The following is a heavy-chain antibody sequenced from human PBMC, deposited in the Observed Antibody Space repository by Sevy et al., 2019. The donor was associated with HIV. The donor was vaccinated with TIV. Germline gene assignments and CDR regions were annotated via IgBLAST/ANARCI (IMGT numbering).Heavy chain of an antibody. Sequence: GGSLRLSCEGSGFSFKNYPMSWVRQAPGKGLEWVCFISGSGATIFYADSLKGRFIVSRDNSKETVLLQMNSLTVDDTGTYYCTKSKTRLQSPFGVWGQGAVVTVSS. V-gene: IGHV3-23*01. D-gene: IGHD3-10*01. CDR2: ISGSGATI. CDR3: TKSKTRLQSPFGV. CDR1: GFSFKNYP. J-gene: IGHJ4*03.